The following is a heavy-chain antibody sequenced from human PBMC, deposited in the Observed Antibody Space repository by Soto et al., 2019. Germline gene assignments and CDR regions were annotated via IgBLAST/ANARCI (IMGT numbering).Heavy chain of an antibody. Sequence: GGSLRLSCAASGFTFSEYYMSWIRQAPGKGLEWVSYIGSSDNIIYYADSVKGRFTISRDNAKNSLYLKMNSLRAEDTAVYYCARDLGYYESSGYFAYWGQGTLVTVSS. V-gene: IGHV3-11*01. CDR3: ARDLGYYESSGYFAY. D-gene: IGHD3-22*01. CDR2: IGSSDNII. CDR1: GFTFSEYY. J-gene: IGHJ4*02.